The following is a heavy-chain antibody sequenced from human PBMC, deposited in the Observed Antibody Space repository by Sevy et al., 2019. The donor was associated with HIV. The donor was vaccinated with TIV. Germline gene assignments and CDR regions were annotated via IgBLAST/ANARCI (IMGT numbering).Heavy chain of an antibody. CDR1: GFTFSSYA. CDR3: ARDAVIQLWEYYFDY. V-gene: IGHV3-30-3*01. CDR2: TSTDGNNK. J-gene: IGHJ4*02. Sequence: GGSLRLSCAASGFTFSSYAMHWVRQAPGKGLEWVAMTSTDGNNKYYADAVKGRFTISRDKSKNTLFLQMDTLKAEDTAFYYCARDAVIQLWEYYFDYWGQGTLVTVSS. D-gene: IGHD5-18*01.